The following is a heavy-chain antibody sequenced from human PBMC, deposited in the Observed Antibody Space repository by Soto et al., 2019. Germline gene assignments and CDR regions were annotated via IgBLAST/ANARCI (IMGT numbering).Heavy chain of an antibody. CDR3: ARGQVQELVQGLDY. CDR2: IIPIFNTA. V-gene: IGHV1-69*01. J-gene: IGHJ4*02. Sequence: QVQLVQSRAEVKEPGSSVKVSCKASGGRFTHYSFSWVRQAPGQGLVWMGGIIPIFNTANYAQKCEDSVTITADESTSTAYMELSGLRSDDTAVYFCARGQVQELVQGLDYWGQGTRVTVSS. CDR1: GGRFTHYS. D-gene: IGHD6-13*01.